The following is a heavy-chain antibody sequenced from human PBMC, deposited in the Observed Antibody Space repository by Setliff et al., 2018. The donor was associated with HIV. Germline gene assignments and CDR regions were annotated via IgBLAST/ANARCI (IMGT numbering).Heavy chain of an antibody. Sequence: SETLSLTCTLSGGSFGDYHWSWIRQPAGRGLEWIGRIFRSGTTDYKFSLKSRVTISIDTSRNQFSLRLTSVTAEDAAVYYCARGGSRGSWYWDYWGQGTLVTVSS. CDR2: IFRSGTT. D-gene: IGHD6-13*01. CDR3: ARGGSRGSWYWDY. CDR1: GGSFGDYH. J-gene: IGHJ4*02. V-gene: IGHV4-4*07.